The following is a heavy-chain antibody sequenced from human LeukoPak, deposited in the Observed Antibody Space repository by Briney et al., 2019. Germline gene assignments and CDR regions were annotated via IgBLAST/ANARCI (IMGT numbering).Heavy chain of an antibody. D-gene: IGHD6-19*01. J-gene: IGHJ5*02. Sequence: ASVKVSCKASGGTFSSYAIIWVRQAPGQGLEWMGRIIPIIGIATYAQKFQGSVTIISDNSTSTTYKLLSSRLTADTAVYYCARDQPDITVAGTGVWFDPWGQGTLVTVSS. CDR2: IIPIIGIA. CDR3: ARDQPDITVAGTGVWFDP. CDR1: GGTFSSYA. V-gene: IGHV1-69*04.